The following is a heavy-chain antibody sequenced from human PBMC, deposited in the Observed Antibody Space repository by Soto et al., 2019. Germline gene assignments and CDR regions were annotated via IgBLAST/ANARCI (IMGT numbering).Heavy chain of an antibody. D-gene: IGHD6-13*01. Sequence: KTSETLSRTCIVSGGSISCHYWSWIRLPAGRRLQWVGRIYSSGTTNYNPSLKSRVRMSVDTDRNSFSLRLDSVTAADTAVYYCARNFDIAATGTAFDSWGRGVLVTVSS. J-gene: IGHJ4*02. V-gene: IGHV4-4*07. CDR2: IYSSGTT. CDR3: ARNFDIAATGTAFDS. CDR1: GGSISCHY.